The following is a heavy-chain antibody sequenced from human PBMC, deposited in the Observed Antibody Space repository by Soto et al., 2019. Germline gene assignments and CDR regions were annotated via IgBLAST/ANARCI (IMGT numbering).Heavy chain of an antibody. V-gene: IGHV3-13*01. CDR2: IGTAGDT. D-gene: IGHD2-2*01. J-gene: IGHJ3*02. CDR3: ARGRGVYCGSSTSCYAFDI. Sequence: GGSLRLSCAASGFTFSSYDMHWVRQATGKGLEWVSAIGTAGDTYYPGSVKGRFTISRENAKNSLYLQMNSLRAGDTAVYYCARGRGVYCGSSTSCYAFDIWGQGTMVTVSS. CDR1: GFTFSSYD.